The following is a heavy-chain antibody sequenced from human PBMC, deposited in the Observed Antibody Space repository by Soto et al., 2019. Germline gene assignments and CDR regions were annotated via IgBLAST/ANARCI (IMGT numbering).Heavy chain of an antibody. CDR1: GYTFTGYY. CDR2: INPNSGGT. CDR3: ATSEYSGSYSPHPQRYAFDI. V-gene: IGHV1-2*04. Sequence: ASVKVSCKASGYTFTGYYMHWVRQAPGQGLEWMGWINPNSGGTNYAQKFQGWVTMTRDTSISTAYMELSRLRSDDTAVYYCATSEYSGSYSPHPQRYAFDIWGQGTMVTVSS. J-gene: IGHJ3*02. D-gene: IGHD1-26*01.